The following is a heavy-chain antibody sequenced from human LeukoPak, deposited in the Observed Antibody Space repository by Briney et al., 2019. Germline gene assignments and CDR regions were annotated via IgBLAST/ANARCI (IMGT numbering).Heavy chain of an antibody. V-gene: IGHV3-30*03. J-gene: IGHJ4*02. Sequence: PGGSLRLSCAASGFTFSSYSMNWVRQAPGKGLEWVAVISYDGSNKYYADSVKGRFTISRDNSKNTLYLQMNSLRAEDTAVYYCARKYSSSYFDYWGQGTLVTVSS. CDR1: GFTFSSYS. D-gene: IGHD6-6*01. CDR2: ISYDGSNK. CDR3: ARKYSSSYFDY.